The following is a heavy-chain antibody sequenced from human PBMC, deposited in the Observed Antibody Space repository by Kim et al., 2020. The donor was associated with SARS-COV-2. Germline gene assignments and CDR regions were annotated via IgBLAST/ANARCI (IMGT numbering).Heavy chain of an antibody. D-gene: IGHD5-12*01. V-gene: IGHV4-61*02. CDR1: GGSISSGSYY. CDR2: IYTSGST. CDR3: ARVRRDGYTKYGMDV. J-gene: IGHJ6*02. Sequence: SETLSLTCTVSGGSISSGSYYWSWIRQPAGKGLEWIGRIYTSGSTNYNPSLKSRVTISVDTSKNQFSLKLSSVTAADTAVYYCARVRRDGYTKYGMDVWGQGTTVTVSS.